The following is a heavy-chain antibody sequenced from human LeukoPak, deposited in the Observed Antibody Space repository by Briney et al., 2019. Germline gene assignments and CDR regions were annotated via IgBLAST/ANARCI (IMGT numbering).Heavy chain of an antibody. D-gene: IGHD3-3*01. Sequence: SVKVSCKASGGTFSSYAISWVRQAPGQGLEWMGRIIPILGIANYAQKCQGRVTITADKSTSTAYMELSSLRSEDTAVYYCARSKTIFGVVMPGDPFSGSRDWGQGTLVTVSS. J-gene: IGHJ4*02. CDR2: IIPILGIA. CDR1: GGTFSSYA. V-gene: IGHV1-69*04. CDR3: ARSKTIFGVVMPGDPFSGSRD.